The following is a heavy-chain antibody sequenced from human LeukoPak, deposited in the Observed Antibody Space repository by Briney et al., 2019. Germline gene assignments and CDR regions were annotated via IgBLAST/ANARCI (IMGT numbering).Heavy chain of an antibody. CDR1: GFTFSSYA. Sequence: GGSLRLSCAASGFTFSSYAMHWVRQAPGKGLEWVAVISYDGSNKYYADSVKGRFTISRDNSKNTLYLQMNSLRAEDTAVYYCARDRVSDYYGSGSLRGMDVWGQGTTVTVSS. CDR2: ISYDGSNK. V-gene: IGHV3-30-3*01. J-gene: IGHJ6*02. CDR3: ARDRVSDYYGSGSLRGMDV. D-gene: IGHD3-10*01.